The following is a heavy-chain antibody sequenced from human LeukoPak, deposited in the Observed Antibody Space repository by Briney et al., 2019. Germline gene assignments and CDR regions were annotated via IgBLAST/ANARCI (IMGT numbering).Heavy chain of an antibody. Sequence: GASVTVSCKASGYTFTSYGISWVRQAPGQGLEWMGSFDPEHGETIYALKFQGRLTMTEDTSTNTAYMELGSLRSEDTAVYYCATDRARTVAPIWGQGTMVTVSS. D-gene: IGHD4-23*01. CDR3: ATDRARTVAPI. CDR1: GYTFTSYG. CDR2: FDPEHGET. V-gene: IGHV1-24*01. J-gene: IGHJ3*02.